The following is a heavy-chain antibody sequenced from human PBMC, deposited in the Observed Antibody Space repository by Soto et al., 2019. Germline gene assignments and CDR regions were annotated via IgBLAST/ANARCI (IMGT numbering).Heavy chain of an antibody. CDR1: GYSFTSYW. Sequence: HGESLKISCKGSGYSFTSYWIGWVRQMPGKGLEWMGIIYPGDSDTRYSPSFQGQVTIPADKSISTAYLQWSSLKASDTAMYYCARNIAARHSNCFDPWGQGTLVTVSS. V-gene: IGHV5-51*01. CDR2: IYPGDSDT. D-gene: IGHD6-6*01. CDR3: ARNIAARHSNCFDP. J-gene: IGHJ5*02.